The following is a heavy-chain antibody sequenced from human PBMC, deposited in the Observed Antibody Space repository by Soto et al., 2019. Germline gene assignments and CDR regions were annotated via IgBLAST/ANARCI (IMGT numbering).Heavy chain of an antibody. CDR2: IYPGDSDT. CDR1: GYSFTSYW. Sequence: PGESLKISCKGSGYSFTSYWIGWVRQMPGKGLEWMGIIYPGDSDTRYSPSFQGQVTISADKSISTAYLQWSSLKASDTAMYYCARRYCSGGSCYSLDYWGQGTLVTVSS. CDR3: ARRYCSGGSCYSLDY. J-gene: IGHJ4*02. D-gene: IGHD2-15*01. V-gene: IGHV5-51*01.